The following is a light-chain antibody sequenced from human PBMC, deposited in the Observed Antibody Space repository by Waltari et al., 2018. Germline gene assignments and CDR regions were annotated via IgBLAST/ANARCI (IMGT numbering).Light chain of an antibody. J-gene: IGKJ4*01. Sequence: TQLTQSPSSLAAPVGDRVTISCRTSQVILGYLAWYQQKPGKAPKLLIYGASVLESGVPSRFSGSGSGTDFTLTISSLQPEDFATYYCQQLHSYPRAFGGGTKVESK. V-gene: IGKV1-9*01. CDR3: QQLHSYPRA. CDR2: GAS. CDR1: QVILGY.